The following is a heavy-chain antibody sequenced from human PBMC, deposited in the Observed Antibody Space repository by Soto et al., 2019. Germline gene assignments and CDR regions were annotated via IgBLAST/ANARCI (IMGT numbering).Heavy chain of an antibody. J-gene: IGHJ4*02. CDR3: ARGKRGYCTNGVCYRSGSTGLDY. CDR1: GYTFTSYA. V-gene: IGHV1-3*01. CDR2: INAGNGNT. Sequence: ASVKVSCKASGYTFTSYAMHWVRQAPGQRLEWIGWINAGNGNTKYSQKFQDRVTITRDTSASTAYMELSSLRSEDTAVYYCARGKRGYCTNGVCYRSGSTGLDYWGQGTLVTVSS. D-gene: IGHD2-8*01.